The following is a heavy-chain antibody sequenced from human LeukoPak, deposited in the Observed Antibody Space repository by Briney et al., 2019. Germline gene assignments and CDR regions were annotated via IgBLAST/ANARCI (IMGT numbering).Heavy chain of an antibody. CDR1: GFTFDDYG. CDR2: INWNGGST. D-gene: IGHD1-26*01. J-gene: IGHJ4*02. CDR3: ARYSFSGSYSYYFDY. Sequence: GGSLRLSCAASGFTFDDYGMSCVRQAPGKGLEWVSGINWNGGSTGYADSVKGRFTISRDNAKNSLYLQMNSLRAEDTALYYCARYSFSGSYSYYFDYWGQGTLVTVSS. V-gene: IGHV3-20*04.